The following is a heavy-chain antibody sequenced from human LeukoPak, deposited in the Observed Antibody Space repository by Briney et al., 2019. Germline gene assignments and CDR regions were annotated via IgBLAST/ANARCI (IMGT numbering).Heavy chain of an antibody. J-gene: IGHJ4*02. Sequence: SETLSLTCTVSGGSISSGSYYWGWIRQPPGKGLEWIGSIYYSGSTYYNPSLKSRVTISVDTSKNQFSLKLSSVTAADTAVYYCARDGSGYSYGLADYWGQGTLVTVSS. CDR2: IYYSGST. D-gene: IGHD5-18*01. CDR3: ARDGSGYSYGLADY. CDR1: GGSISSGSYY. V-gene: IGHV4-39*07.